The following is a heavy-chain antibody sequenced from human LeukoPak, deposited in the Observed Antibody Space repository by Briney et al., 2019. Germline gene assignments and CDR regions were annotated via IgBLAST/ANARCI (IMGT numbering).Heavy chain of an antibody. J-gene: IGHJ4*02. CDR1: GYTLSELS. CDR2: FDPEDGET. CDR3: ACHYDISEYMSVYFDN. Sequence: GASVKVSCKVSGYTLSELSMYWVRQAPGKGLEWMGGFDPEDGETIYTQKFQGRVTMTEDTSTDTAYMELSSLRSEDTAVYYCACHYDISEYMSVYFDNWGQGTLVTVSS. D-gene: IGHD3-9*01. V-gene: IGHV1-24*01.